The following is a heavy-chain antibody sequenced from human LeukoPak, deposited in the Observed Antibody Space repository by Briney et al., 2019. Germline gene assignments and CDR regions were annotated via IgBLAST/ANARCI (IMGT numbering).Heavy chain of an antibody. CDR3: ATLTFGNWKTDY. D-gene: IGHD1-1*01. CDR2: IYYSGST. V-gene: IGHV4-59*08. Sequence: SETLSLTCTVSGGSLTNFYWSWIRQPPGKGLEWIGYIYYSGSTKYNPSLKSRVTVSIDTSKKQISLILSSVTASDTAVYYCATLTFGNWKTDYWGQGTLVTVSS. J-gene: IGHJ4*02. CDR1: GGSLTNFY.